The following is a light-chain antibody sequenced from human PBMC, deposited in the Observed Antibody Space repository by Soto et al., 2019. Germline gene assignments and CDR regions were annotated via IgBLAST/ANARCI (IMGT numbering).Light chain of an antibody. J-gene: IGKJ5*01. V-gene: IGKV3-20*01. CDR1: QSVSSNF. CDR3: QQYGSSGT. Sequence: EIGLTQCPGTLSLSAGERATLSCRASQSVSSNFLSWYQQKAGQAPRLLIGGASNRATGIPDMFSGGAAGTVFTLTISRVEPEDFAVYYRQQYGSSGTFGQGTRLEIK. CDR2: GAS.